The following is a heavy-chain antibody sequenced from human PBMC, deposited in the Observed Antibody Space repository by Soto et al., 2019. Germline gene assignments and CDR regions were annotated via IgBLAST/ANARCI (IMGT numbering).Heavy chain of an antibody. CDR3: PRDRSPFCNTATCYDY. CDR2: MNPTSGNT. J-gene: IGHJ4*02. CDR1: GYTFSTYD. V-gene: IGHV1-8*02. Sequence: QVQLVQSGAEVKKPGASVKVSCRASGYTFSTYDITWVRQATGQGLEWMGWMNPTSGNTGFAQKFQGRVTMTMNTSINTAYMELSSLRSDDTAVYFCPRDRSPFCNTATCYDYWGQGTLVTVSS. D-gene: IGHD2-2*01.